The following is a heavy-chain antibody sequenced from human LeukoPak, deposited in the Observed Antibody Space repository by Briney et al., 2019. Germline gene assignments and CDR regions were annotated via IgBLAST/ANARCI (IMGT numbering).Heavy chain of an antibody. CDR1: GGTFSSYA. CDR2: IIPIFGTA. V-gene: IGHV1-69*05. Sequence: SVKVSCKASGGTFSSYAISWVRQAPGQGLEWMGGIIPIFGTANYAQKFQGRVTITTDESTSTAYTELSSLRSEDTAVYYCARDSGTEPYMGKLDYWGQGTLVTVSS. J-gene: IGHJ4*02. CDR3: ARDSGTEPYMGKLDY. D-gene: IGHD1-14*01.